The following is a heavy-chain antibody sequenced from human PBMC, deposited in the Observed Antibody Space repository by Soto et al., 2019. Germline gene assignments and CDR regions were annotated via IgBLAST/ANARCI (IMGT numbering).Heavy chain of an antibody. CDR2: ISWNSGNI. CDR3: VKASTYSSSQGWFDP. D-gene: IGHD6-6*01. Sequence: EVQLVESGGGLVQPGRSLRLSCAASGFSFDGYAMNWVRQPPGKGLEWVSGISWNSGNIDYADSVKGRFTISRDNAKNSLYPQMTSLRAEDTALYYCVKASTYSSSQGWFDPWGQGTMVTVSS. CDR1: GFSFDGYA. J-gene: IGHJ5*02. V-gene: IGHV3-9*01.